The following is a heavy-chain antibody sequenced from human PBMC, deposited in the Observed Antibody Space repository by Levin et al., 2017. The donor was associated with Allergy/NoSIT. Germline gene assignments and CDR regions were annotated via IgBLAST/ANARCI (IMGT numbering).Heavy chain of an antibody. CDR2: ISTYNGNT. CDR3: ARASHIVVVTAPHWYFDL. J-gene: IGHJ2*01. CDR1: GYTFTSYG. D-gene: IGHD2-21*02. V-gene: IGHV1-18*01. Sequence: GESLKISCKASGYTFTSYGISWVRQAPGQGLEWMGWISTYNGNTNYAQKLRGRVTMTTDTSTTTAYMELRSLRSDDTAVYYCARASHIVVVTAPHWYFDLWGRGTLVTVSS.